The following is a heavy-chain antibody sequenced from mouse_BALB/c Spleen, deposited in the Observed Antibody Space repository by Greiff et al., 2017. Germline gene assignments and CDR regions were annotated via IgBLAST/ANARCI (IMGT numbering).Heavy chain of an antibody. CDR3: ASNSAWFAY. D-gene: IGHD1-3*01. Sequence: VQLQQSGAELVKPGASVKLSCTASGFNFKDSYMHWVKQRPEQGLEWIGRIDPANGNTKYDPKFQGKATITADTSSNTAYLQLSSLTSEDTAVYYCASNSAWFAYWGQGTLVTVSA. V-gene: IGHV14-3*02. J-gene: IGHJ3*01. CDR2: IDPANGNT. CDR1: GFNFKDSY.